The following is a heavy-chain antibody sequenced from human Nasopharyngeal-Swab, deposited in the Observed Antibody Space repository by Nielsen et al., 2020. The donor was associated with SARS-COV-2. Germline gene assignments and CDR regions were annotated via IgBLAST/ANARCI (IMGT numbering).Heavy chain of an antibody. CDR2: IIPIFGTA. D-gene: IGHD2-21*02. V-gene: IGHV1-69*13. CDR3: ARDHGGDCYCAFDY. CDR1: LYTFSRYA. Sequence: SSVNVSRMPCLYTFSRYAISRVRQAPGQGLEWMGGIIPIFGTANYAQKFQGRVTVTADESTSTAYMELSSLRSEDTAVYYCARDHGGDCYCAFDYWGQGTLVTVSS. J-gene: IGHJ4*02.